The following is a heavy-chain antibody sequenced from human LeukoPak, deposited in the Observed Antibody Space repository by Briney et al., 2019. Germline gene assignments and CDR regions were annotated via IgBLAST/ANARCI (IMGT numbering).Heavy chain of an antibody. CDR2: IKSKTDGGTT. D-gene: IGHD6-13*01. CDR3: TTVRQQLVQGNDY. CDR1: GFTFSNAW. V-gene: IGHV3-15*01. J-gene: IGHJ4*02. Sequence: PGGSLRLSCAASGFTFSNAWMSWVRQAPGKGLEWVGRIKSKTDGGTTDYAAPVKGRFTISRDDSKNTLYLQMNSLKTEDTAVYYCTTVRQQLVQGNDYWGQGTLVTVSS.